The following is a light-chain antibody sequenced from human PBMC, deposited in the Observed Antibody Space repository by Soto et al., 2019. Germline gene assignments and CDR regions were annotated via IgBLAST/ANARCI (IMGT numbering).Light chain of an antibody. CDR2: GIS. CDR1: HTISSSY. V-gene: IGKV3-20*01. J-gene: IGKJ1*01. Sequence: EIVLTQSPGTLSLSPGERATVSCRASHTISSSYLAWYQQKPGQAPRLLMYGISRRATGIPDRFSGSGSGTDFTLTITRLEPEDFAVYYCQQYVASSPRTFGQGTKVDSK. CDR3: QQYVASSPRT.